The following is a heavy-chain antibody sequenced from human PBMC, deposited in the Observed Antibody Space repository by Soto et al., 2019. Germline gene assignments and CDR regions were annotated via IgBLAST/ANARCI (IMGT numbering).Heavy chain of an antibody. CDR3: ARDQGGQSGNFIFDT. J-gene: IGHJ4*02. V-gene: IGHV3-9*01. CDR1: GFTFDDYA. CDR2: ISWNGDSS. Sequence: HPGGSLRLSCVASGFTFDDYAMHWVRQAPGRGLEWVSGISWNGDSSGYADSVKGRFTISRDNSKNTLYLQMNSLRAEDTAVYYCARDQGGQSGNFIFDTWGQGTLVTVSS. D-gene: IGHD3-16*01.